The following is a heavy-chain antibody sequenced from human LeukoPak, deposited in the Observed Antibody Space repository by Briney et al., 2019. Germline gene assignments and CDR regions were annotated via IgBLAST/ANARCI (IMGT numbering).Heavy chain of an antibody. CDR2: INPNSGDT. CDR1: GNTLSGYY. Sequence: ASVKVSCKASGNTLSGYYMHWVRQAPGQGLEWMGWINPNSGDTNYAQKFQGRVTMTRDTSISTGYMELSRLTSDDTALYYCARDGSHAFDIWGQGTKVTVSS. J-gene: IGHJ3*02. V-gene: IGHV1-2*02. CDR3: ARDGSHAFDI.